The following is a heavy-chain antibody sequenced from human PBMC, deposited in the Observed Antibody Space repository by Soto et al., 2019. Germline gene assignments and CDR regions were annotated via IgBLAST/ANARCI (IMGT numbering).Heavy chain of an antibody. CDR1: GYTFTSYG. J-gene: IGHJ4*02. CDR3: ARADLLSTSFDYYFDY. D-gene: IGHD3-10*01. CDR2: ITAYNGNT. V-gene: IGHV1-18*01. Sequence: ASVKVSCKASGYTFTSYGISWVRQAPGQGLEWMGWITAYNGNTNYAQKLQGRVTMTTDTSTRTAYMELRSLRTDDTAVYYCARADLLSTSFDYYFDYWGQGTLVTVSS.